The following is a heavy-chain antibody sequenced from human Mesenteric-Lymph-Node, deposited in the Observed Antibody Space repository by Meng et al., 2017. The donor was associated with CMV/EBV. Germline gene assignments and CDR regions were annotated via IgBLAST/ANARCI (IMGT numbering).Heavy chain of an antibody. CDR1: GFTFSSYG. V-gene: IGHV3-30*02. D-gene: IGHD3-3*01. CDR3: ARHYDFWSGYYDPNGAFDI. CDR2: IRYDGSNK. J-gene: IGHJ3*02. Sequence: GGSLRLSCAASGFTFSSYGMHWVRQAPGKGLEGVAFIRYDGSNKYYADSVKGRFTISRDNSKNTLYLQMNSLRAEDTAVYYCARHYDFWSGYYDPNGAFDIWGQGTMVTVSS.